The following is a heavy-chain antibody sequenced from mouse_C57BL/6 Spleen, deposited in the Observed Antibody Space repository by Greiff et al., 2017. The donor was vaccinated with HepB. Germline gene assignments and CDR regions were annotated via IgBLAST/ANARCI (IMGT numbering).Heavy chain of an antibody. CDR1: GFTFSSYA. J-gene: IGHJ3*01. Sequence: EVQRVESGGGLVKPGGSLKLSCAASGFTFSSYAMSWVRQTPEKRLEWVATISDGGSYTYYPDNVKGRFTISRDNAKNNLYLQLSHLKSEDTAMYYCASLEGFAYWGQGTLVTVSA. V-gene: IGHV5-4*01. CDR3: ASLEGFAY. CDR2: ISDGGSYT.